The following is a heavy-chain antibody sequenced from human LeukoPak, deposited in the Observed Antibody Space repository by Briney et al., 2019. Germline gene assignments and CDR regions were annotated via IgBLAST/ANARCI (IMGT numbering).Heavy chain of an antibody. V-gene: IGHV4-61*01. CDR2: IYYSGSA. J-gene: IGHJ5*02. D-gene: IGHD3-10*01. CDR3: ARGFGDWGLSWFDP. Sequence: KASETLSLTCTVSGGSVSSGSYYWSWIRQPPGKGLEWIGYIYYSGSAKYNPSLKSRVTTSVDTSKNQFSLKLTSVTAADTAVYYCARGFGDWGLSWFDPWGQGTLATVSS. CDR1: GGSVSSGSYY.